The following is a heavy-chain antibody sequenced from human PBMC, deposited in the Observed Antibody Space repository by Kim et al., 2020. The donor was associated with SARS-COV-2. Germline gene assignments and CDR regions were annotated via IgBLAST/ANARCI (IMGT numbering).Heavy chain of an antibody. CDR2: IKQDGSEK. J-gene: IGHJ4*02. D-gene: IGHD3-10*01. CDR1: GFTFSNYW. Sequence: GGSLRLSCAASGFTFSNYWMNWVRQAPGKGLEWVANIKQDGSEKYYVDSVKGRFTISRDNAKNSLFLQMNSPRVEDTAVYYCARIGVTWGSGMIDYWGQGTLVTVSS. CDR3: ARIGVTWGSGMIDY. V-gene: IGHV3-7*01.